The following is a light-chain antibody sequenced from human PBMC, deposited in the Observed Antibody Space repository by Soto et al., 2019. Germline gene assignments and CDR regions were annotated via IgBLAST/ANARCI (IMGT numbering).Light chain of an antibody. CDR2: VAS. CDR1: QGISNY. V-gene: IGKV1-27*01. Sequence: DIQMTQSPSSLSASVGDRVTITCRASQGISNYLAWYQQQPGKVPKLLIYVASTLQSGVPSRFSGSGSGTDLTLTISSLQPEDVASYYCQKYNIAPWTFGQGTKVEIK. CDR3: QKYNIAPWT. J-gene: IGKJ1*01.